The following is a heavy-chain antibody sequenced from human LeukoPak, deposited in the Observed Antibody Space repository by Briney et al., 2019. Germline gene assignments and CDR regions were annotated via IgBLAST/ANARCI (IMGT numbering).Heavy chain of an antibody. J-gene: IGHJ4*02. CDR1: GYIFTSYW. V-gene: IGHV5-51*01. CDR2: IYPGDSNT. D-gene: IGHD4-23*01. Sequence: GESLKISCKGTGYIFTSYWIGWVGQMPGKGLEWMGIIYPGDSNTRYSPSFQGQVTISADRSINTAYLQWNSLKASDTAMYYCARRSTVVARVDYWGQGTLVTVSS. CDR3: ARRSTVVARVDY.